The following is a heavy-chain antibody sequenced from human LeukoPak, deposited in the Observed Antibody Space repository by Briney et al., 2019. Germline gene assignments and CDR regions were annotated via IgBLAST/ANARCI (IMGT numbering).Heavy chain of an antibody. Sequence: SETLSLTCAVYGGSFSGYYWSWIRQPPGKGLEWIGEINHSGSTNYNPSLKSRVTISVDTSKNQFSLKLSSVTAADTAVYYCARGHPIDAFDIWGQGTMVTVSS. CDR3: ARGHPIDAFDI. CDR2: INHSGST. CDR1: GGSFSGYY. J-gene: IGHJ3*02. V-gene: IGHV4-34*01.